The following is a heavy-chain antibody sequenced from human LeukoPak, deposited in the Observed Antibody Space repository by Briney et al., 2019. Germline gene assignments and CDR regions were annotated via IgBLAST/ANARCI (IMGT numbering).Heavy chain of an antibody. CDR2: INPSGDSA. D-gene: IGHD1-26*01. CDR1: GYTFTNYY. CDR3: ARAQSYYDY. V-gene: IGHV1-46*01. J-gene: IGHJ4*02. Sequence: ASVKVSFKASGYTFTNYYMHWVRQAPGQGLERMGIINPSGDSAIYAHNFQGRVTMTRDTSTTTVYMELSSLRSEDTAVYYCARAQSYYDYWGQGTLVTVSS.